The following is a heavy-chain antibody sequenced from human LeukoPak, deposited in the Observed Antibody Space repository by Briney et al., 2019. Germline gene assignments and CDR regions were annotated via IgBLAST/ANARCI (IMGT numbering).Heavy chain of an antibody. V-gene: IGHV4-39*07. J-gene: IGHJ4*02. CDR3: ARDLGSGWSGV. D-gene: IGHD6-19*01. CDR1: GGSISSSSYY. Sequence: SETLSLTRTVSGGSISSSSYYWGWIRQPPGKGLEWIGSIYYSGSTNYNPSLKSRVTISVDTSKNKFSLKLSSVTAADTAVYYCARDLGSGWSGVWGQGTLVTVSS. CDR2: IYYSGST.